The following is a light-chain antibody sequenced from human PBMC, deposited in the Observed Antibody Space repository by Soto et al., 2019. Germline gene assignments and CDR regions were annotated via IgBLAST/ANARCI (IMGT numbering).Light chain of an antibody. Sequence: EMVLTQSPGTLSLSPGERATLSCRASQSVSSNYLVWYQQKPGQAPRLLIYGLSSRATGIPDRFSGSGSGTDFTLTIGRLESEDFAVYYCEQYGTSHRKFGQGTKVEIK. CDR2: GLS. CDR1: QSVSSNY. V-gene: IGKV3-20*01. J-gene: IGKJ1*01. CDR3: EQYGTSHRK.